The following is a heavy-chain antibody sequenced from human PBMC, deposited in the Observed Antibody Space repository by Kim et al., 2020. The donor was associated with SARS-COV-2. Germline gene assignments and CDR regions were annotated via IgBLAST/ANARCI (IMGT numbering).Heavy chain of an antibody. D-gene: IGHD2-2*01. V-gene: IGHV4-31*02. Sequence: SLKRRVTISVDTSKNQFALKLSSVTAADTAVYYCARVGIVVVPAAIWFDPWGQGTLVTVSS. CDR3: ARVGIVVVPAAIWFDP. J-gene: IGHJ5*02.